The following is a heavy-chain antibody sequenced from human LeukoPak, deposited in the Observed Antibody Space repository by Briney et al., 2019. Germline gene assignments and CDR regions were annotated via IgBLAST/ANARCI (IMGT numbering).Heavy chain of an antibody. CDR2: INWSGDNT. CDR3: ARDLSSNWNNLAY. Sequence: GGSLRLSCEDSGFTFADYGLSWVRQAPRKGLEWVAGINWSGDNTFYADSVKGRFTISRDNTKKTLYLQMNNLRGEDTATYYCARDLSSNWNNLAYWGHGTLVTVSS. V-gene: IGHV3-20*04. D-gene: IGHD1/OR15-1a*01. CDR1: GFTFADYG. J-gene: IGHJ4*01.